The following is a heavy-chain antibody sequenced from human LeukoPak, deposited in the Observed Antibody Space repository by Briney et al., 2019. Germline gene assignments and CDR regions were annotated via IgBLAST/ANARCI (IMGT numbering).Heavy chain of an antibody. D-gene: IGHD2-2*01. CDR2: ISAYNGNT. J-gene: IGHJ5*02. Sequence: ASVKVSCKASGYTFTSYGISWVRQAPGQGLEWMGWISAYNGNTNYAQKLQGRVTMTTDTSTSTAYMELRCLRSDDTAVYYGARDRDYCSSTSCYADNWFDPWGQGTLVTVSS. CDR3: ARDRDYCSSTSCYADNWFDP. V-gene: IGHV1-18*01. CDR1: GYTFTSYG.